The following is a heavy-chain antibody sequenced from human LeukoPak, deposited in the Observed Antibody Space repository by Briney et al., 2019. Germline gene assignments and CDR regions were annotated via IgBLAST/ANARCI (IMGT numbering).Heavy chain of an antibody. Sequence: PGRSLRLSCAASGFTFSSYGMHWVRQAPGKGLEWVAVIWYDGSNKYYADSVKGRFTISRDNSKNTLYLQMNSLRAEDTAVYYCARLGYSYGYGAFDIWGQGTMVTVSS. CDR1: GFTFSSYG. CDR3: ARLGYSYGYGAFDI. CDR2: IWYDGSNK. J-gene: IGHJ3*02. D-gene: IGHD5-18*01. V-gene: IGHV3-33*01.